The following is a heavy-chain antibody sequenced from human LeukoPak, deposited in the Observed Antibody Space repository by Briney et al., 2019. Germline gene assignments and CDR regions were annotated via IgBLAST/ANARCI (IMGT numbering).Heavy chain of an antibody. D-gene: IGHD3-22*01. Sequence: GGSLRLSCAASGFTFSSYAMSWVRQAPGKGLEWVSAISGSGGSTYYADSVKGRFTISRDNSKNTLYLQMNSLRAGDTAVYYCAKDLAPYYYDSSGYFLAFDYWGQGTLVTVSS. J-gene: IGHJ4*02. CDR2: ISGSGGST. V-gene: IGHV3-23*01. CDR3: AKDLAPYYYDSSGYFLAFDY. CDR1: GFTFSSYA.